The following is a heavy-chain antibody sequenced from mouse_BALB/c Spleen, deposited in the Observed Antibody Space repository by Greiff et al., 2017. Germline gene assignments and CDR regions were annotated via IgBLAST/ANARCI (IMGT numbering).Heavy chain of an antibody. CDR2: IHPDSSTI. V-gene: IGHV4-1*02. J-gene: IGHJ3*01. Sequence: EVQGVESGGGLVQPGGSLKLSCAASGFDFSRYWMSWVRQAPGKGLEWIGEIHPDSSTINYTPSLKDKFIISRDNAKNTLYLQMSKVRSEDTALYYCARRSLYGDFAYWGQGTLVTVSA. CDR1: GFDFSRYW. D-gene: IGHD2-13*01. CDR3: ARRSLYGDFAY.